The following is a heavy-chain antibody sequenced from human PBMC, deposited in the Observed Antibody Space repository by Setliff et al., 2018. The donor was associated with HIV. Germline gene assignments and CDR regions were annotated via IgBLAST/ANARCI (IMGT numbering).Heavy chain of an antibody. J-gene: IGHJ6*02. CDR3: TRKLAPGHGMDV. D-gene: IGHD3-3*02. CDR2: IGGHGSII. Sequence: SLRLSCAASGLIFSSYEMNWVRQAPGKGLEWISFIGGHGSIIHYADSVKGRFTISRDNAKNSLYLQMDSLRVEDTTVYYCTRKLAPGHGMDVWGQGTTVTVSS. CDR1: GLIFSSYE. V-gene: IGHV3-48*03.